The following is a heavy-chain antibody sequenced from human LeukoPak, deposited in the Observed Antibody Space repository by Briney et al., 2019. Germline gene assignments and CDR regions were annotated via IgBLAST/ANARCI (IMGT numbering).Heavy chain of an antibody. D-gene: IGHD2-21*02. J-gene: IGHJ6*02. CDR3: ARDWVVVTAILSNYYYYGMDV. Sequence: GGSLRLPCTASGFTFSDYYMSWIRHAPGKGLEWVSYISSSGSTIYYADSEKGRVTISRDNAKNSLYLQMNSLRAEDTAVYYCARDWVVVTAILSNYYYYGMDVWGQGTTVTVSS. CDR2: ISSSGSTI. CDR1: GFTFSDYY. V-gene: IGHV3-11*01.